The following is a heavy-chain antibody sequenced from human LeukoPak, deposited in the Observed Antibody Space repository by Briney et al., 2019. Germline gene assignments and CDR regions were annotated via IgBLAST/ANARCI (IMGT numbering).Heavy chain of an antibody. CDR1: GFTFDDYA. J-gene: IGHJ4*02. D-gene: IGHD3-10*01. CDR2: ISWNSGSI. CDR3: AKTIPRGPRRPGSYVYPSEYYFDY. V-gene: IGHV3-9*01. Sequence: GGSLRLSCAASGFTFDDYAMHWVRQAPGKGLEWVSGISWNSGSIGYADSVKGRFTISRDNAKNSLYLQMNSLRAEDTALYYCAKTIPRGPRRPGSYVYPSEYYFDYWGQGTLVTVSS.